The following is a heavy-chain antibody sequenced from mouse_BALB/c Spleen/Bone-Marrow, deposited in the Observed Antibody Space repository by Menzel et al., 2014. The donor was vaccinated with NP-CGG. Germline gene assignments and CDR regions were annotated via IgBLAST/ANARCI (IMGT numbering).Heavy chain of an antibody. D-gene: IGHD2-2*01. CDR2: IYPGDGDT. Sequence: QVQLQQSGAELVRPGSSVKISCKASGYAFSSYWMNWVKQRPGQGLEWIGQIYPGDGDTNYNGKFKGKATLTADKSSSSAYMQLSSLTSGDSAVYFCARWLPAMDYWGQGTSVTVSS. CDR1: GYAFSSYW. V-gene: IGHV1-80*01. J-gene: IGHJ4*01. CDR3: ARWLPAMDY.